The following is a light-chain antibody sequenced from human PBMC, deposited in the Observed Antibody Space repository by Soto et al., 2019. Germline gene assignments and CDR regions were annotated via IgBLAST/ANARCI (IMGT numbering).Light chain of an antibody. Sequence: QSALTQPASVSGSPGKSITISCTGTSSDVGGYNYLSWYQQHPGKAPKVMIYEVSNRPSGVSNRFSGSKSGNKASLTISGLXAEDEADYFCSSYTTSGTPVFGGGTKVTVL. CDR3: SSYTTSGTPV. CDR1: SSDVGGYNY. CDR2: EVS. J-gene: IGLJ3*02. V-gene: IGLV2-14*01.